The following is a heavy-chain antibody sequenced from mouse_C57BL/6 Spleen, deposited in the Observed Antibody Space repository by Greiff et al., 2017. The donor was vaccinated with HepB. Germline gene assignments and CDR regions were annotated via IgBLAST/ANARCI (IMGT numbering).Heavy chain of an antibody. CDR1: GYTFTSYW. Sequence: VKLQESGAELVKPGASVKMSCKASGYTFTSYWITWVKQRPGQGLEWIGDIYPGSGSTNYNEKFKSKATLTVDTSSSTAYMQLSSLTSEDSAVYYCARPYSNYVYAMDYWGQGTSVTVSS. CDR3: ARPYSNYVYAMDY. CDR2: IYPGSGST. D-gene: IGHD2-5*01. V-gene: IGHV1-55*01. J-gene: IGHJ4*01.